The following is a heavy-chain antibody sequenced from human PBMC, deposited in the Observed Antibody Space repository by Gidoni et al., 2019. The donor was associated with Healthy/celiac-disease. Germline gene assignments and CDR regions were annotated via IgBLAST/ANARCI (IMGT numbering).Heavy chain of an antibody. CDR1: GFTFSGYS. CDR3: ARDPYDSSGYRLFDY. CDR2: SSSNSSYI. Sequence: EVQLVESGVGLVKPGGSLRLSCAASGFTFSGYSMNCVRQAPGKGLEWVSSSSSNSSYIYYADSVKGRFTISRDNAKNSLYLQMNSLRAEDTAVYYCARDPYDSSGYRLFDYWGQGTLVTVSS. V-gene: IGHV3-21*01. J-gene: IGHJ4*02. D-gene: IGHD3-22*01.